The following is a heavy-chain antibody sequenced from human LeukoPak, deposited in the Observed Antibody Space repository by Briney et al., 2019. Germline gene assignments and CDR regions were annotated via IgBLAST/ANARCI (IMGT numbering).Heavy chain of an antibody. CDR3: ARAYSSSWYWNWFDP. J-gene: IGHJ5*02. Sequence: SETLSLTCTVSGGSISSYYWGWIRQPPGKGLEWIGNIYPTGSTYYNPSLKSRVTISVDTSKNQFSLRVSSVSAADTAVYYCARAYSSSWYWNWFDPWGQGTLVTVSS. CDR2: IYPTGST. V-gene: IGHV4-4*08. D-gene: IGHD6-13*01. CDR1: GGSISSYY.